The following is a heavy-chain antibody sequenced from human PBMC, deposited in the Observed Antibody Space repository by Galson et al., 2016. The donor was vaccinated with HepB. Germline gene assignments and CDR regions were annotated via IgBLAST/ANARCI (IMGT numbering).Heavy chain of an antibody. Sequence: LSLTCTVSAGSIKTYYWSWIRQPPGKGLGWIGYIYYSGSTNYHPSLKSRVTISIDTSENQFSLKLRSVTAADTAVYYCASSNMWRGWFDPWGQGTLVTVSS. D-gene: IGHD2-21*01. CDR1: AGSIKTYY. CDR3: ASSNMWRGWFDP. V-gene: IGHV4-59*01. CDR2: IYYSGST. J-gene: IGHJ5*02.